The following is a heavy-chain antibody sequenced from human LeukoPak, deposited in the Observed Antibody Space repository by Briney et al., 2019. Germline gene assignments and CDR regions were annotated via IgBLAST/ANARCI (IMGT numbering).Heavy chain of an antibody. J-gene: IGHJ5*02. D-gene: IGHD5/OR15-5a*01. CDR2: IYYSGST. V-gene: IGHV4-59*12. CDR1: GGSISSYY. CDR3: ARSTARRRFDP. Sequence: PSETLSLTCTVSGGSISSYYWSWIRQPPGKGLEWIGYIYYSGSTNYSPSLKSRVTISVDTSKNQFSLKLSSVTAANTAVYYCARSTARRRFDPWGQGTLVTVSS.